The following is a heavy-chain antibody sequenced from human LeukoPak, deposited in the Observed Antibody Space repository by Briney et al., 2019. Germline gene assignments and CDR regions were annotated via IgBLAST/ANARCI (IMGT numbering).Heavy chain of an antibody. CDR3: ARDSPGGAAGATLRFDY. D-gene: IGHD6-13*01. CDR2: INPSGGST. CDR1: GYTFTSYY. V-gene: IGHV1-46*01. Sequence: ASVKVSCKASGYTFTSYYMHWVRQAPGQGLEWIGIINPSGGSTSYAQKFQGRVTMTRDTSTSTVYMELSSLRSEDTAVYYCARDSPGGAAGATLRFDYWGQGTLVTVSS. J-gene: IGHJ4*02.